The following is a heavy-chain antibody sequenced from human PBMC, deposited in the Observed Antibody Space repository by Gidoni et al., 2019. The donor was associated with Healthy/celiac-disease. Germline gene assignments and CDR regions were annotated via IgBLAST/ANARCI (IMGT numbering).Heavy chain of an antibody. J-gene: IGHJ3*02. CDR2: IWYDGSNK. D-gene: IGHD6-13*01. V-gene: IGHV3-33*01. Sequence: QVQLVESGGGVVQPGRSLRLSCAASGFTFSSYGMHWVRQAPGKGLEWVAVIWYDGSNKYYADSVKGRFTISRDNSKNTLYLQMNSLRAEDTAVYYCARDLRPAWYGRGAFDIWGQGTMVTVSS. CDR1: GFTFSSYG. CDR3: ARDLRPAWYGRGAFDI.